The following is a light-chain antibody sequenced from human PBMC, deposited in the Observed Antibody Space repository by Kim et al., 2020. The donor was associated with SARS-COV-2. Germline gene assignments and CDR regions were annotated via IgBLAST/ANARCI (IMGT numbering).Light chain of an antibody. CDR1: QSISSY. J-gene: IGKJ4*01. V-gene: IGKV1-39*01. CDR3: QQSYSTPLT. Sequence: ASVGARVTNTCRASQSISSYLNWYQQKPGKAPKLLIYAASSLQSGVPSRFSGSGSGTDFTLAISSLQPEDFATYYCQQSYSTPLTFGGGTKVDIK. CDR2: AAS.